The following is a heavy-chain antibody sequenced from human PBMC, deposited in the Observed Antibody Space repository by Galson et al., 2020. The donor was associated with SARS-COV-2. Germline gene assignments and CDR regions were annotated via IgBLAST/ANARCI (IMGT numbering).Heavy chain of an antibody. CDR3: ARGTMVRGVTPYYYYRDV. CDR1: GFTFSSYD. CDR2: IGTAGDT. J-gene: IGHJ6*03. D-gene: IGHD3-10*01. V-gene: IGHV3-13*01. Sequence: GESLKISCAASGFTFSSYDMHWVRQATGKGLEWVSAIGTAGDTYYPGSVKGRFTISRENAKNSLYLQMNSLRAGDTAVYYCARGTMVRGVTPYYYYRDVWGKGTTVTVSS.